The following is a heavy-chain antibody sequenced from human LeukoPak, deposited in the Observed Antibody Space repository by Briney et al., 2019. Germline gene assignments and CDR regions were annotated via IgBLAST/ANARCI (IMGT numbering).Heavy chain of an antibody. V-gene: IGHV3-73*01. CDR1: GFTFSGSA. Sequence: GGSLRLSCAASGFTFSGSAMHWVRQASGKGLEWVGHIRSKANSYATAYAASVKGRFTISRDDSKNTAYLQMNSLKTEDTAVYYCTRHVVGDTFDPWGQGTLVTVSS. CDR2: IRSKANSYAT. CDR3: TRHVVGDTFDP. D-gene: IGHD1-26*01. J-gene: IGHJ5*02.